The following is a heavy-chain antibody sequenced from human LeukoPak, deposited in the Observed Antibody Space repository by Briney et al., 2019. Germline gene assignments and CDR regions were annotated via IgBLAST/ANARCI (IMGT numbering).Heavy chain of an antibody. CDR1: GFTFSSYS. J-gene: IGHJ5*02. CDR3: AREARGWANYYGSGSYYNKENWFDP. D-gene: IGHD3-10*01. CDR2: ISSSSSYI. V-gene: IGHV3-21*01. Sequence: GGSPRLSCAASGFTFSSYSMNWVRQAPGKGLEWVSSISSSSSYIYYADSVKGRFTISRDNAKNSLYLQMNSLRAEDTAVYYCAREARGWANYYGSGSYYNKENWFDPWGQGTLVTVSS.